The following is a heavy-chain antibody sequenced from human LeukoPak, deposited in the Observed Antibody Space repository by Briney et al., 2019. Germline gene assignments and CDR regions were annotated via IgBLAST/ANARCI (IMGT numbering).Heavy chain of an antibody. CDR3: AKASPSRTMIVVVALPE. CDR2: ISAGGVSLFSGSGSAT. Sequence: GGSLRLSCAASGFTFSNYAMIWVRQAPGKGLQWVSVISAGGVSLFSGSGSATYYADSVEGRFTISRDNSKNTLYLQMNSLRAEDTAVYYCAKASPSRTMIVVVALPEWGQGTLVTVSS. V-gene: IGHV3-23*01. D-gene: IGHD3-22*01. CDR1: GFTFSNYA. J-gene: IGHJ4*02.